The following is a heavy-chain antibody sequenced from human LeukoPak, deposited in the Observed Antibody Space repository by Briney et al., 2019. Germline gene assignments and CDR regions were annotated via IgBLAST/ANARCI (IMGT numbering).Heavy chain of an antibody. CDR3: ARSPQDVEWELRFDY. V-gene: IGHV4-59*01. D-gene: IGHD1-26*01. Sequence: SETLSLTCTVSGGSISSYYWSWIRQPPGKGLEWIGYIYYSGSTNYNPSLKSRVTISVDTSKNQFSLKLSSVTAADTAVYYCARSPQDVEWELRFDYWGQGTPVTVSS. CDR2: IYYSGST. CDR1: GGSISSYY. J-gene: IGHJ4*02.